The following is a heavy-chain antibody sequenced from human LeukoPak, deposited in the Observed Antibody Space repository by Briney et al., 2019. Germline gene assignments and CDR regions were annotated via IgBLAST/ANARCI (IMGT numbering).Heavy chain of an antibody. CDR2: ISSSSSYI. V-gene: IGHV3-21*01. CDR1: GFTFSSYS. Sequence: GGSLRLSCAASGFTFSSYSMNWVRQAPGKGLEWVSSISSSSSYIYYADSVKGRFTISRDNAKNSLYLQMNSLRAEDTAVYYCARRKGYYDFWSGHSENDAFDIWGQGTMVTVSS. D-gene: IGHD3-3*01. J-gene: IGHJ3*02. CDR3: ARRKGYYDFWSGHSENDAFDI.